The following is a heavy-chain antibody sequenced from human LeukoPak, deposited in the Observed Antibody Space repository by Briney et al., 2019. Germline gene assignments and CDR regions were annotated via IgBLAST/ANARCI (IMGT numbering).Heavy chain of an antibody. CDR3: TKRVKYGGTWDHFAD. V-gene: IGHV3-23*01. CDR2: VNADGGNT. CDR1: GFTFDNYR. D-gene: IGHD1-26*01. Sequence: GRSLRLSCAASGFTFDNYRMSSVRQAPGKGLEWVSTVNADGGNTYYADSVKGRFTISRDNSKSTLILQTNSLRVEDTALYYCTKRVKYGGTWDHFADWGQGALVTVSS. J-gene: IGHJ4*02.